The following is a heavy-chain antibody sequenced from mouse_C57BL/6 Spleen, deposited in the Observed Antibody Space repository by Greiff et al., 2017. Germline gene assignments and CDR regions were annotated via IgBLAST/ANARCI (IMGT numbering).Heavy chain of an antibody. J-gene: IGHJ3*01. CDR3: ARGEGAFAY. CDR2: INPYNGGT. V-gene: IGHV1-19*01. Sequence: ELQLQQSGPVLVKPGASVKMSCTASGYTFTDYYMNWVKQSHGKSLEWIGVINPYNGGTSYNQKFKGKDTLTVDKSSSTAYMELNSLTSEDSAVYYCARGEGAFAYWGQGVLVTVSA. CDR1: GYTFTDYY.